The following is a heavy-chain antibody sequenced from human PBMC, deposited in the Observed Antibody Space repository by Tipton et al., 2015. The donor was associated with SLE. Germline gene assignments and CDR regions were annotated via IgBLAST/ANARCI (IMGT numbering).Heavy chain of an antibody. Sequence: GSLRLSCAASGLTFNQYWMHLVRQVPGKGLVWVSHISRDGITTNYADSVKGRFTISRDNAKNTLYLQMNSLRVEDSGIYYCSGWFKYWGLGTLVTVSP. CDR2: ISRDGITT. CDR3: SGWFKY. CDR1: GLTFNQYW. V-gene: IGHV3-74*01. J-gene: IGHJ4*02. D-gene: IGHD6-19*01.